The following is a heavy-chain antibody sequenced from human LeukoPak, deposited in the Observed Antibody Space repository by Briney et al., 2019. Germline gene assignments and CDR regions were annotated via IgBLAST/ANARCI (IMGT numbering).Heavy chain of an antibody. CDR1: GYSFTSYW. J-gene: IGHJ1*01. Sequence: GESLKISCKSDGYSFTSYWIGWVRQMPGKGLEWMGIIYPSDSYTNYSPSFQGHVTISADKSISTAYLQWSSLKASDTAMYYCAGAGIAVAGNAEYFQHWGQGTLVTVSS. CDR2: IYPSDSYT. D-gene: IGHD6-19*01. CDR3: AGAGIAVAGNAEYFQH. V-gene: IGHV5-10-1*01.